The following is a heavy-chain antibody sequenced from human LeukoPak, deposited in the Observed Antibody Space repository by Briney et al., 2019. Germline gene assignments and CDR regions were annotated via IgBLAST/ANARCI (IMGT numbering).Heavy chain of an antibody. J-gene: IGHJ3*01. CDR3: ARAQNYHDRSGYADDTFDV. CDR1: GYTFTDNY. Sequence: ASVKVSCKASGYTFTDNYIHWVRQAPGQGLEWMGRVNPDSGGINYAQKFQGRVTMTRDMSINRAFVELRRHRSVDTATYYCARAQNYHDRSGYADDTFDVWGHGTMITVSS. CDR2: VNPDSGGI. D-gene: IGHD3-22*01. V-gene: IGHV1-2*06.